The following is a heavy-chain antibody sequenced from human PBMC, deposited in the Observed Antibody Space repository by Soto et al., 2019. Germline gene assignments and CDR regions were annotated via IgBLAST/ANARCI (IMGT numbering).Heavy chain of an antibody. V-gene: IGHV1-69*13. CDR3: ARLHVPIVYGGGVSGA. J-gene: IGHJ5*02. D-gene: IGHD3-16*01. Sequence: SLKVSWKVSGGSFNTFGIGWGRQAPGQGLEWMGEIIPLLGTPNYAQRFQGRVTITAAESTTTAYMELSSLRSEDPAVYYCARLHVPIVYGGGVSGAWGQGTLVTVAS. CDR1: GGSFNTFG. CDR2: IIPLLGTP.